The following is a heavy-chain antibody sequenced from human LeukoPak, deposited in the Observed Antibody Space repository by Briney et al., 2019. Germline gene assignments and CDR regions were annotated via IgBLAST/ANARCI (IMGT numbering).Heavy chain of an antibody. CDR2: ISGSGGST. J-gene: IGHJ4*02. D-gene: IGHD3-10*01. Sequence: GGSLRLSCAASGFLFGSHAMIWVRQAPGKGLEGVSGISGSGGSTYYADSVKGRFTISRGNSKNTLFLQMNSLRPEDTAVYFCARDPGGYFDYWGQGTLVTVSS. V-gene: IGHV3-23*01. CDR1: GFLFGSHA. CDR3: ARDPGGYFDY.